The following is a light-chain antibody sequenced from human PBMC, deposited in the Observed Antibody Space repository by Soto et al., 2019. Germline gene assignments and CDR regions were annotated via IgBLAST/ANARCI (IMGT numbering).Light chain of an antibody. CDR2: DAS. CDR3: QQYDKYST. V-gene: IGKV1-5*01. CDR1: QTISVS. Sequence: LSASVGDTVTITCRASQTISVSLAWYQQKPGKAPNLLIYDASTLQGGVPSRFSGSGSGTEFTLTVTSLQPEDFATYFCQQYDKYSTFGHGTKVDIK. J-gene: IGKJ1*01.